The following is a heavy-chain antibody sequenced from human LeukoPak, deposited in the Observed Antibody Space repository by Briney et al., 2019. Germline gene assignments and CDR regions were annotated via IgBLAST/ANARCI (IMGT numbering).Heavy chain of an antibody. CDR2: INTNTGNP. CDR1: GYTFTSYA. V-gene: IGHV7-4-1*02. J-gene: IGHJ4*02. D-gene: IGHD3-10*01. Sequence: ASVKVSCKASGYTFTSYAMNWVRQAPGQGLEWMGWINTNTGNPTYAQGFTGRFVFSLDTSVSTAYLQISSLQAEDTAVYYCARELSTYYYGSGDYWGQGTLVTVSS. CDR3: ARELSTYYYGSGDY.